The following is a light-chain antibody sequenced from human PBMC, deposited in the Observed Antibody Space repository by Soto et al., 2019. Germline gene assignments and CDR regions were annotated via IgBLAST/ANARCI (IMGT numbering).Light chain of an antibody. CDR2: VAS. CDR3: QQSYSVPHT. CDR1: QNINNY. V-gene: IGKV1-39*01. J-gene: IGKJ2*01. Sequence: DIQMTQSPSSLSASVGDRDTITCRASQNINNYFNWYQQKSGKAPQVVMYVASSLQSGVPSRFTGGGSGTDFNFTITSLLPEDTATYYCQQSYSVPHTFGQGTKLEIK.